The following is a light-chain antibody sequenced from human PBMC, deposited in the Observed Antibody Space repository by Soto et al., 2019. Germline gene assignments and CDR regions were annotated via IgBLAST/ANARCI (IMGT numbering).Light chain of an antibody. CDR3: SSYTSSSTPVV. CDR1: SSDVGGYNY. CDR2: DVS. V-gene: IGLV2-14*01. Sequence: QSALTQPASVSGSPGQSITISCTGTSSDVGGYNYVSWYQQHPGKAPKLMIYDVSNRPSGVSNRFSGSKSGNTASLTISGLQAEDEAAYYCSSYTSSSTPVVFGGGTQLTVL. J-gene: IGLJ2*01.